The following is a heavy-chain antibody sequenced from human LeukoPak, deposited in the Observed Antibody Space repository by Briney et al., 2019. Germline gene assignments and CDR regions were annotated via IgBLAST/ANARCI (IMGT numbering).Heavy chain of an antibody. Sequence: SETLSLTCTVSGGSISSGDYYWSWIRQPPGKGLGWIGYIYYSGSTYYNPSLKSRVTISVDTSKNQFSLKLSSVTAADTAVYYCARDRGYSGYDFDYWGQGTLVTVSS. CDR3: ARDRGYSGYDFDY. J-gene: IGHJ4*02. CDR2: IYYSGST. V-gene: IGHV4-30-4*01. D-gene: IGHD5-12*01. CDR1: GGSISSGDYY.